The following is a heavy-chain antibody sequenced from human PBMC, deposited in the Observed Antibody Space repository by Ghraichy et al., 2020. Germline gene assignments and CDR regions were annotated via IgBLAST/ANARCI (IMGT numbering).Heavy chain of an antibody. J-gene: IGHJ2*01. V-gene: IGHV4-39*01. Sequence: SETLSLTCTVSGFSIGSISYHWGWIRQPPGKGLEWIGSIYYSGSTYYNPSLKSRVTISVDTSKDQFSLKLTSVTAADTAVYYCARLGGGYSFDYWYFALWGRGTLVTVSS. D-gene: IGHD5-18*01. CDR1: GFSIGSISYH. CDR3: ARLGGGYSFDYWYFAL. CDR2: IYYSGST.